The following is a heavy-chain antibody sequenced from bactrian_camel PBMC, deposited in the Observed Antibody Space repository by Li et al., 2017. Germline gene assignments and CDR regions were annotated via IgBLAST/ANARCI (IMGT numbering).Heavy chain of an antibody. CDR1: GVTFEGAD. J-gene: IGHJ4*01. Sequence: DVQLVESGGGSVQTGETLRLSCLGVGVTFEGADMNWYRQPPGKRCELVASISSDGRTYYTDSVKGRFTIYEDNAKTAVYLQMRDLKPEDTDSYYCAADSHKDVSDLRCDLWGQGTQVTVS. D-gene: IGHD6*01. V-gene: IGHV3S10*01. CDR2: ISSDGRT. CDR3: AADSHKDVSDLRCDL.